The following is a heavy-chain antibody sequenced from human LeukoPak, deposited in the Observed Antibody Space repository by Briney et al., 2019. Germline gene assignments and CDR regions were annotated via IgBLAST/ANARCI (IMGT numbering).Heavy chain of an antibody. CDR3: ATDSNDYGDAPDFDY. CDR2: ISGRGGST. V-gene: IGHV3-23*01. CDR1: RFTFSSYA. Sequence: GGSLRLSCAASRFTFSSYAMSWVRQAPGKGLEWVSAISGRGGSTYYADSVKGRFTISRDNSKNTLYLQMTSLRAEDTAVYYCATDSNDYGDAPDFDYWGQGTLVTVSS. D-gene: IGHD4-17*01. J-gene: IGHJ4*02.